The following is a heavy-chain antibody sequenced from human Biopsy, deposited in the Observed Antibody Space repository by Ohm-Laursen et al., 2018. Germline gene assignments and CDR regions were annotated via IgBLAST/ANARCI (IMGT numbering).Heavy chain of an antibody. V-gene: IGHV4-59*01. CDR2: IYYSGSI. CDR3: ARARYIKFGLDV. D-gene: IGHD1-14*01. Sequence: TLSLTCEVYGKTFSDYFWTWIRQPPGKGLEWIGYIYYSGSINYNPSLKSRVIISVDTSKKQFSLKVNSVTAADTAVYYCARARYIKFGLDVWGQGTTVIVSS. J-gene: IGHJ6*02. CDR1: GKTFSDYF.